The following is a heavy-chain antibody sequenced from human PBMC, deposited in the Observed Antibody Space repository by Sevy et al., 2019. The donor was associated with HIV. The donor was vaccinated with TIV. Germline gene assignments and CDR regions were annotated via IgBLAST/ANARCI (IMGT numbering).Heavy chain of an antibody. J-gene: IGHJ1*01. CDR3: ALERLSSNVAEYFQN. Sequence: GGSLRLSCAASGFTFSSFSMHRVRQAPGKGLEWVATISYDGGNKYYADSMKGRFSISRDNSRNSLYLQMDSLRAEDTAIYYCALERLSSNVAEYFQNWGQGTLVTVSS. D-gene: IGHD1-1*01. V-gene: IGHV3-30*04. CDR1: GFTFSSFS. CDR2: ISYDGGNK.